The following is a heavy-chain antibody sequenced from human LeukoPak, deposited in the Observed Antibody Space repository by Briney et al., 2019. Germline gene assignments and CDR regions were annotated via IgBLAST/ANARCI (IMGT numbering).Heavy chain of an antibody. CDR2: ISSSSSYT. J-gene: IGHJ3*02. V-gene: IGHV3-11*05. CDR1: GFTVSTDH. Sequence: GGSLRLSCAASGFTVSTDHMSWIRQAPGKGLEWVSYISSSSSYTNYADSVKGRFTISRDNAKNSLYLQMNSLRAEDTAVYYCARGGGPEWAFDIWGQGTMVTVSS. D-gene: IGHD3-3*01. CDR3: ARGGGPEWAFDI.